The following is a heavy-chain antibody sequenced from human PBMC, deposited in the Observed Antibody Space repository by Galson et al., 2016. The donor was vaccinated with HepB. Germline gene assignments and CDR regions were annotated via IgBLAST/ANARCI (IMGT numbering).Heavy chain of an antibody. V-gene: IGHV4-59*01. CDR1: GVSISTYY. J-gene: IGHJ3*02. D-gene: IGHD3-10*01. CDR3: ARDLNYYGSGSYYNVGAFDI. Sequence: LPCTVSGVSISTYYWSWIRQPPGKGLEWIGYIFYSRSTNYNPSLKSRVTISLDTSKNQFSLTLSSVTAADTAVYYCARDLNYYGSGSYYNVGAFDIWGQGTMVTVSS. CDR2: IFYSRST.